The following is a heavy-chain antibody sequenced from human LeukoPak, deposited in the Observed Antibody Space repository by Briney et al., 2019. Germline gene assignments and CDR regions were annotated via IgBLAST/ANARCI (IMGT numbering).Heavy chain of an antibody. CDR2: VSAYNGNT. CDR3: ARDAPRWRNAFDF. D-gene: IGHD4-23*01. Sequence: ASVKVSCKASGYTFTSTGICWVRQAPGQGLEWMGWVSAYNGNTNYAQKFRGRVTMTIDTSTNTASMELGSLRSDDTAVYFCARDAPRWRNAFDFWGQGTMVTVSS. J-gene: IGHJ3*01. CDR1: GYTFTSTG. V-gene: IGHV1-18*01.